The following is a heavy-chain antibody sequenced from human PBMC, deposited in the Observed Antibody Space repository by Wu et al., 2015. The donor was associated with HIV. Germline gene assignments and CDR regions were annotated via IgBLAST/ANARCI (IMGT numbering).Heavy chain of an antibody. D-gene: IGHD5-18*01. CDR2: INPNSGGT. CDR1: GYTFTGYY. V-gene: IGHV1-2*02. CDR3: ARDSRGYSYGYSPLFEIDY. J-gene: IGHJ4*02. Sequence: QVQLVQSGAEVKKPGASVKVSCKASGYTFTGYYMHWVRQAPGQGLEWMGWINPNSGGTNYAQKFQGRVTMTRDTSISTAYMELSRLRSDDTAVYYCARDSRGYSYGYSPLFEIDYWGQGTLVTVSS.